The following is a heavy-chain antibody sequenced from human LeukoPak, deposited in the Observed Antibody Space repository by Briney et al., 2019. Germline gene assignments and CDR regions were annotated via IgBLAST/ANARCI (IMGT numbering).Heavy chain of an antibody. CDR1: GGSISSSSYY. Sequence: SGTLSLTCTVSGGSISSSSYYWGWIRQPPGKGLEWIGSIYYSGSTYYNPSLKSRVTISVDTSKNQFSLKLSSVTAADTAVYYCARYQGGYCSSTSCYGFDYWGQGTLVTVSS. D-gene: IGHD2-2*01. J-gene: IGHJ4*02. V-gene: IGHV4-39*01. CDR2: IYYSGST. CDR3: ARYQGGYCSSTSCYGFDY.